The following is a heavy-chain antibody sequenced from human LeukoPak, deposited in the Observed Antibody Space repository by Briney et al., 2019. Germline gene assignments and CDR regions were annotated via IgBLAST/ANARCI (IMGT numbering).Heavy chain of an antibody. Sequence: GGSLRLSCVASGFTFSDYWMSWVRQAPGKGVEWVANIKQDGSDKKYVDSVKGGFTISRDNAKNSLYLQMDSLRDEDTAVYYCARGGGDYWGQGTLVTVTS. CDR3: ARGGGDY. D-gene: IGHD1-26*01. CDR1: GFTFSDYW. V-gene: IGHV3-7*01. J-gene: IGHJ4*02. CDR2: IKQDGSDK.